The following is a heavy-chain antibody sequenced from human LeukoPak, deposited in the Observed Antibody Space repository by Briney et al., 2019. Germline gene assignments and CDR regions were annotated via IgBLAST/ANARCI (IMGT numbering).Heavy chain of an antibody. J-gene: IGHJ4*02. CDR3: AKDSTWIQLWFDY. D-gene: IGHD5-18*01. CDR1: GFTFSSYW. V-gene: IGHV3-23*01. Sequence: GGSLRLSCAASGFTFSSYWMSWVRQAPGKGLEWVSVIGGSGVNAYYADSVKGRFTISRDNSKNTVYLQMNSLRADDTALYYCAKDSTWIQLWFDYWGQGTLVTVSS. CDR2: IGGSGVNA.